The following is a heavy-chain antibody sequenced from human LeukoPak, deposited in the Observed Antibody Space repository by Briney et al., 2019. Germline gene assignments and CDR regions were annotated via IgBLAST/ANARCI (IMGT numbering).Heavy chain of an antibody. CDR3: ARARSGYYYDSSGPLGFDY. Sequence: SETLSLTCTVSGGSISSGSYYWSWIRQPAGKGLEWIGRIYTSGSTNYNPSLKSRVTISVDTSKNQFSLKLSSVTAADTAVYYCARARSGYYYDSSGPLGFDYWGQGTLVTVSS. D-gene: IGHD3-22*01. V-gene: IGHV4-61*02. CDR2: IYTSGST. CDR1: GGSISSGSYY. J-gene: IGHJ4*02.